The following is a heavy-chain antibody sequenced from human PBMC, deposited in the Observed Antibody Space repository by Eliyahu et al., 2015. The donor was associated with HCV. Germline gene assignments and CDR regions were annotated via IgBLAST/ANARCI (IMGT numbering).Heavy chain of an antibody. D-gene: IGHD6-13*01. CDR3: ASSIAAAGYYMDV. Sequence: QVQLQQWGAGLLKPSETLSLTCAVYGGSFSGYYWSWIRQPPGKGLEWIGEINHSGSTNYNSSLKSRVTISGDTSKKQSSLKLSSVTAADTAVYYCASSIAAAGYYMDVWGKGTTVTVSS. J-gene: IGHJ6*03. CDR1: GGSFSGYY. V-gene: IGHV4-34*01. CDR2: INHSGST.